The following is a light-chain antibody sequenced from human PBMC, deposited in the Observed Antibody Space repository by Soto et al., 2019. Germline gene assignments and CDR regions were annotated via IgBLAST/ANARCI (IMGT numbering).Light chain of an antibody. CDR3: QAWDSSDV. J-gene: IGLJ1*01. CDR1: KLGNKY. CDR2: QDT. Sequence: SYELTQPPSVSVSPGQTATITCSGDKLGNKYTSWYQQKPGQSPVLIIYQDTRRPSGIPERFSGSNSGTTATLTISGTQAMDEDDYYCQAWDSSDVFGTGTKLTVL. V-gene: IGLV3-1*01.